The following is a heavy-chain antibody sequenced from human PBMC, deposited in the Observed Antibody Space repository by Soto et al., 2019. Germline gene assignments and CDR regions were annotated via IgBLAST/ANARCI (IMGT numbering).Heavy chain of an antibody. CDR1: GFDFDDHA. CDR2: ISWNGAFT. CDR3: TRDIFRTITTVDF. V-gene: IGHV3-9*01. J-gene: IGHJ4*02. Sequence: EVQLVESGGGLVQPGRSLRLSCVGSGFDFDDHAMSWVRQAPGKGLEWVSGISWNGAFTGYANSVRGRFTISRDDAKNSLFLQMNSLRPEDTAFYYCTRDIFRTITTVDFWGQGTLVTFSS. D-gene: IGHD4-4*01.